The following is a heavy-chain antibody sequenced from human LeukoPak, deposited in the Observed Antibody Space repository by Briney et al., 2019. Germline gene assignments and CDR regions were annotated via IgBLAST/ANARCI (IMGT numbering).Heavy chain of an antibody. Sequence: GESLKISCQGSGYSLSSYWIAWVRQMPGKGLEWMGIIYPGDSDTRYSPSFQGQVTISTDKSISTAYLQGSSLKASDTAMYYCARIREPAAIKDAFDIWGQGTMVTVSS. CDR2: IYPGDSDT. CDR3: ARIREPAAIKDAFDI. V-gene: IGHV5-51*01. CDR1: GYSLSSYW. J-gene: IGHJ3*02. D-gene: IGHD2-2*01.